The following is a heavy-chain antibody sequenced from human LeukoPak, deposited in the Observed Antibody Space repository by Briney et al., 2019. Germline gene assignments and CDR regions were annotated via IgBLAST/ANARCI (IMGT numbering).Heavy chain of an antibody. V-gene: IGHV4-4*07. Sequence: SETLSPTCTVSGGSISSYYWSWIRQPAGKGLEWIGRIYTSGSTNYNPSLKSRVTMSVDTSKNQFSLKLSSVTAADTAVYYCAREYSSGWYDPFDFDYWGQGTLVTVSS. D-gene: IGHD6-19*01. J-gene: IGHJ4*02. CDR3: AREYSSGWYDPFDFDY. CDR2: IYTSGST. CDR1: GGSISSYY.